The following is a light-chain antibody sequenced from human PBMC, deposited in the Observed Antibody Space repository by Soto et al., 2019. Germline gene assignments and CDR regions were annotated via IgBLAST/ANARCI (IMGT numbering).Light chain of an antibody. CDR1: QSVNSSY. CDR3: QQYGSSPQT. J-gene: IGKJ1*01. CDR2: GES. V-gene: IGKV3-20*01. Sequence: EIVLTQSPGTLSLSPGERATLSCRASQSVNSSYLAWYQQKPGQAPRLLIYGESSKATGIPDRFSGSGSGTDFTLTISRLEPEDFAVYYCQQYGSSPQTFGQGTKEE.